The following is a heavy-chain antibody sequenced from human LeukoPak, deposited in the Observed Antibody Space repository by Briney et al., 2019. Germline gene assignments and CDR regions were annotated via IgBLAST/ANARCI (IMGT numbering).Heavy chain of an antibody. Sequence: ASVKDSCKASGYTLTSYGISWVRPAPGQGLEWMGWISAYNGNTNNAQKLQGRVTMTTVTATSTAYMELRSLRSDGTAVYYCTRDRSPGRYIYYGMDVWGQGTTVTVSS. D-gene: IGHD1-26*01. J-gene: IGHJ6*02. CDR1: GYTLTSYG. CDR2: ISAYNGNT. CDR3: TRDRSPGRYIYYGMDV. V-gene: IGHV1-18*01.